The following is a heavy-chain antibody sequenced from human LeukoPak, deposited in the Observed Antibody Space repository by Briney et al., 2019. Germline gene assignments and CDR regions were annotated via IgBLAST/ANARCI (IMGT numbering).Heavy chain of an antibody. V-gene: IGHV3-49*04. D-gene: IGHD2-15*01. J-gene: IGHJ4*02. CDR2: IRSKAYGGTT. CDR1: GFTFGDYA. Sequence: GGSLRLSCTASGFTFGDYAMSWVRQAPGKGLEWVGFIRSKAYGGTTEYAASVRGRFTVSRDDSKSIAYLQMDSLNTEDTAVYYCAREDGGSRRFDYWGQGTLVTVSS. CDR3: AREDGGSRRFDY.